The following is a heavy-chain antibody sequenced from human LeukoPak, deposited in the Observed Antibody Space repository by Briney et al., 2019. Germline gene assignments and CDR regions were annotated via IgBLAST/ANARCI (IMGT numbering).Heavy chain of an antibody. D-gene: IGHD5-18*01. CDR3: ARDPGENTYGYDPFDY. CDR1: GFTFSSYW. J-gene: IGHJ4*02. V-gene: IGHV3-74*01. CDR2: IKTDGTST. Sequence: GGSLRLSCAASGFTFSSYWMHWVRQDPGTGLLWISRIKTDGTSTSYADSVKGRSTISRDNGKSTLYLQMNSLRAEDTAMYYCARDPGENTYGYDPFDYWGQGTLVTVSS.